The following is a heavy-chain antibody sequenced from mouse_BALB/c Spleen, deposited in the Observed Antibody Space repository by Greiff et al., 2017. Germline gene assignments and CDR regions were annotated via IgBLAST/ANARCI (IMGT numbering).Heavy chain of an antibody. V-gene: IGHV3-2*02. J-gene: IGHJ3*01. CDR1: GYSITSDYA. D-gene: IGHD3-1*01. CDR3: ARGSSGYPIAY. CDR2: ISYSGST. Sequence: EVKLQESGPGLVKPSQSLSLTCTVTGYSITSDYAWNWIRQFPGNKLEWMGYISYSGSTSYNPSLKSRISITRDTSKNQFFLQLNSVTTEDTATYYCARGSSGYPIAYWGQGTLVTVSA.